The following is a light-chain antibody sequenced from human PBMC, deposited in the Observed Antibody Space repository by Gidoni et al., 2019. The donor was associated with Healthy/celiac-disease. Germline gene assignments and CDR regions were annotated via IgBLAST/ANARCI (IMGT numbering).Light chain of an antibody. CDR2: LGS. V-gene: IGKV2-28*01. Sequence: DIVMTQSPLSLPVTLGKPASIPCRSSQSLLHSNGYNYLDWYLQKPGQSPQLLIYLGSNRASGVPDRFSGSGSGTDFTLKISRVEAEDVGVYYCMQALQTPLTFGGGTKVEIK. J-gene: IGKJ4*01. CDR3: MQALQTPLT. CDR1: QSLLHSNGYNY.